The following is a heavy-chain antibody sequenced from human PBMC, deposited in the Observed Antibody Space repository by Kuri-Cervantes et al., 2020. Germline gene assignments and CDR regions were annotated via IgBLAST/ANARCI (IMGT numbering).Heavy chain of an antibody. Sequence: SETLSLTCTVSGGSISSSSYYWGWIRQPPGKGLEWIGSIYYSGSTNYNPSLKSRVTISVDTSKNQFSLKLSSVTAADTAVYYCASGRGGAFDIWGQGTMVTVSS. CDR3: ASGRGGAFDI. D-gene: IGHD1-1*01. J-gene: IGHJ3*02. CDR2: IYYSGST. V-gene: IGHV4-39*07. CDR1: GGSISSSSYY.